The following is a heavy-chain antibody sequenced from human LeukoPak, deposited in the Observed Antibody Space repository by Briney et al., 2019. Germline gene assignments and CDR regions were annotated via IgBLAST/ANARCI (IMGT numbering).Heavy chain of an antibody. V-gene: IGHV3-48*03. Sequence: GGSLRLSCAASGFTFSSYEMNWVRQAPGKGLEWVSYISSGGSTMYYVDSVKGRFTISRDNAKNSLYPQMNSLRAEDTSVYYCARDTWELIRGRYFDYWGQGTLVTVSS. D-gene: IGHD1-26*01. J-gene: IGHJ4*02. CDR2: ISSGGSTM. CDR1: GFTFSSYE. CDR3: ARDTWELIRGRYFDY.